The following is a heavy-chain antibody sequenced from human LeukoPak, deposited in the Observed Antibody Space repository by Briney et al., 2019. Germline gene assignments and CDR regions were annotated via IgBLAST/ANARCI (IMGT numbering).Heavy chain of an antibody. V-gene: IGHV3-30*03. J-gene: IGHJ4*02. Sequence: PGGSLRLSCAASGFTFSSYWMSWVRQVPGKGLEWVAVISYDGSNKYYADSVKGRFTISRDNSKNTLYLQMNSLRAEDTAVYYCARSPSDLIAAAGWGQGTLVTVSS. CDR2: ISYDGSNK. D-gene: IGHD6-13*01. CDR3: ARSPSDLIAAAG. CDR1: GFTFSSYW.